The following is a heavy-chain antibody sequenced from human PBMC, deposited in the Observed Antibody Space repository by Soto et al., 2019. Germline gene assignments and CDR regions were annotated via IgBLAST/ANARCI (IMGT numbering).Heavy chain of an antibody. J-gene: IGHJ3*02. CDR1: GYTFTSYG. D-gene: IGHD5-12*01. CDR3: ARDRYSGYDSILDAFDI. V-gene: IGHV1-18*01. Sequence: QVQLVQSGAEVKKPGASVKVSCKASGYTFTSYGISWVRQAPGQGLEWMGWISAYNGNTNYAQKLQGRVTMTTDTATSTAYMELRSLRSDDTAVYYCARDRYSGYDSILDAFDIWGQGTMVTVSS. CDR2: ISAYNGNT.